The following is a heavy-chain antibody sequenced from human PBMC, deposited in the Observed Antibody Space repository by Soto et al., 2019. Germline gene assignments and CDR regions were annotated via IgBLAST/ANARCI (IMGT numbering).Heavy chain of an antibody. Sequence: PSETLSLTCAVYGGSFSCYYWSWIRQPPGKGLEWIGEINHSGSTNYNPSLKSRVTISVDTSKNQFSLKLSSVTAADTAVYYCARAAKFAGXSSWYLWREGYYYGMDVWGQGTTVTVSS. CDR2: INHSGST. J-gene: IGHJ6*02. D-gene: IGHD6-13*01. CDR1: GGSFSCYY. V-gene: IGHV4-34*01. CDR3: ARAAKFAGXSSWYLWREGYYYGMDV.